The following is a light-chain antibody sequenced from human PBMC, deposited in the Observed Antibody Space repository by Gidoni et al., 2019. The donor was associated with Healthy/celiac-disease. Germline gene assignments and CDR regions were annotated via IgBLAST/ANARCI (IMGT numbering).Light chain of an antibody. CDR3: QQYNSYPYT. V-gene: IGKV1-5*03. CDR1: QSISSW. Sequence: ASVGDRVTITCRASQSISSWLAWYQQKPGKAPKLLIYKASSLESGVPSRFSGSGSGTEFTLTISSLQPDDFATYYCQQYNSYPYTFGQGTKLEIK. CDR2: KAS. J-gene: IGKJ2*01.